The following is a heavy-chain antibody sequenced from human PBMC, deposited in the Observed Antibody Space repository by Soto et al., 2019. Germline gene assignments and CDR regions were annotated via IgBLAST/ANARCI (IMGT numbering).Heavy chain of an antibody. Sequence: EVQLVESGGDLVQPGGSLRLSCAGSGFTFSSYWMHWVRQVPGQGLLWVSRIDSDGSSTSYADSVKGRFTISRDNAKNTLYLQINSLRAEDTAVYYSVRHDIGLGIDYWGLRTLVTASS. D-gene: IGHD1-1*01. CDR1: GFTFSSYW. CDR2: IDSDGSST. CDR3: VRHDIGLGIDY. J-gene: IGHJ4*02. V-gene: IGHV3-74*01.